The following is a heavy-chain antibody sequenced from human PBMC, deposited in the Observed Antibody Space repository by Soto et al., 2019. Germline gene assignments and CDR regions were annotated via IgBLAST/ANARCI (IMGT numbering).Heavy chain of an antibody. V-gene: IGHV1-2*02. Sequence: AASVKVSCKASGYTFTGYYMHWVRQAPGQGLEWMGWINPNSGGTNYAQKFQGRVTMTRDTSISTAYMELSRLRSDDTAVYYCARGGGIAAAGTAFSWFDTWGQGTLVTVSS. CDR3: ARGGGIAAAGTAFSWFDT. D-gene: IGHD6-13*01. J-gene: IGHJ5*02. CDR1: GYTFTGYY. CDR2: INPNSGGT.